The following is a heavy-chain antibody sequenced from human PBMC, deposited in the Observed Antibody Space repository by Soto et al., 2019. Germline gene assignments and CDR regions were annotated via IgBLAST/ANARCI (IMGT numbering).Heavy chain of an antibody. CDR2: ISAHNGNT. Sequence: QVHLVQSGAEVKKPGASVKVSCKASGYTFTSYGITWVRQAPGQGLEWMGWISAHNGNTDYAQKFQGRVTMTRNTSISTAYMELSSLRSEDTAVYYCAREKTSYGMDVWGQGTTVTVSS. J-gene: IGHJ6*02. CDR1: GYTFTSYG. CDR3: AREKTSYGMDV. V-gene: IGHV1-18*01.